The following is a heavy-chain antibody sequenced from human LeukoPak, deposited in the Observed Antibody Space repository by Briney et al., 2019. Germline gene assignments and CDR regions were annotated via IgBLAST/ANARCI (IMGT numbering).Heavy chain of an antibody. CDR1: GYTFTSYG. V-gene: IGHV1-18*01. Sequence: ASVKFSCKASGYTFTSYGISWLRQAPGQGLEWMGWISAYNGNTNYAQKLQGRVTMTTDTSTSTAYMELRSLRSDDTAVYYCARDKSITIFGVVSPGGYWGQGTLVTVSS. D-gene: IGHD3-3*01. CDR2: ISAYNGNT. CDR3: ARDKSITIFGVVSPGGY. J-gene: IGHJ4*02.